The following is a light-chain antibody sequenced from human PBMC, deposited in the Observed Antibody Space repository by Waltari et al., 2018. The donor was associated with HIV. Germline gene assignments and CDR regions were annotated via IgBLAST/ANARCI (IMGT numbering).Light chain of an antibody. CDR2: DVS. J-gene: IGLJ1*01. Sequence: QSALTQPASVSGSPGQSITISCTGTSSDVGGSNSVAWYQQHPGKAPKLIIYDVSNRPAGFPYRFSGPKSGNTASLTISGLQAEDESEYYCKSKTSSSTPCVFGTGTKLTVL. V-gene: IGLV2-14*03. CDR1: SSDVGGSNS. CDR3: KSKTSSSTPCV.